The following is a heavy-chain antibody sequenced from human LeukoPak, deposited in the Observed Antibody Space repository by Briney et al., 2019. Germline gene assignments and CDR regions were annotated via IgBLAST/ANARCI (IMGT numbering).Heavy chain of an antibody. CDR1: GGSISSHY. Sequence: PSETLSLICTVSGGSISSHYWSWIRQPPGKGLEWIGYVSDSGNTVYNPSLKSRVTILRDTSKTQFSLRLSSVTAADTAVYYCARHATGSYSVPWLDPWGQGTLVTVSS. V-gene: IGHV4-59*08. CDR2: VSDSGNT. CDR3: ARHATGSYSVPWLDP. J-gene: IGHJ5*02. D-gene: IGHD3-10*01.